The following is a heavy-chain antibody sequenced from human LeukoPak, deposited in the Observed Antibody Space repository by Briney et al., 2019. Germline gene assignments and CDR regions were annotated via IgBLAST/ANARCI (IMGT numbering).Heavy chain of an antibody. CDR2: ISAYNGNT. CDR3: ARVPRYSSSWYSENWFDP. Sequence: GASVKVSCKAPGYTFTSYGISWVRQAPGQGLEWMGWISAYNGNTNYAQKLQGRVTMTTDTSTSTAYMELRSLRSDDTAVYYCARVPRYSSSWYSENWFDPWGQGTLVTVSS. D-gene: IGHD6-13*01. V-gene: IGHV1-18*04. CDR1: GYTFTSYG. J-gene: IGHJ5*02.